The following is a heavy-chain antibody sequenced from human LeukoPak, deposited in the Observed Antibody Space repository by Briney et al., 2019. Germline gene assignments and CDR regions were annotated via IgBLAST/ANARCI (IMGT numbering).Heavy chain of an antibody. CDR1: GGSISSYY. CDR2: IYYSGST. V-gene: IGHV4-59*12. Sequence: ASETLSLTCTVSGGSISSYYWSWIRQPPGKGLEWIGYIYYSGSTNYNPSLKSRVTMSVDTSKNQFSLKLSSVTAADTAVYYCARALVDTAMVTFGYYYYMDVWGKGTTVTVSS. J-gene: IGHJ6*03. D-gene: IGHD5-18*01. CDR3: ARALVDTAMVTFGYYYYMDV.